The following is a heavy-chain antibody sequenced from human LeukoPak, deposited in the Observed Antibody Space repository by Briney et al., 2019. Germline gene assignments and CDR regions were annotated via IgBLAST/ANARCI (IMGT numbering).Heavy chain of an antibody. D-gene: IGHD3-9*01. CDR2: ISYDGSNK. CDR1: GFTFRNYG. Sequence: GGSLRLSCAASGFTFRNYGMHWVRQAPGKGLDWVAVISYDGSNKYYADSVKGRFTISRDNSKNTLYLQMISLRAEDTAVYYCAKVRYFGPSAFDIWGQGTMVTVSS. J-gene: IGHJ3*02. CDR3: AKVRYFGPSAFDI. V-gene: IGHV3-30*18.